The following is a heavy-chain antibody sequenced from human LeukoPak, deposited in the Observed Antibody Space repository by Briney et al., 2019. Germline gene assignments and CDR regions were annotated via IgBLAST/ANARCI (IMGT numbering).Heavy chain of an antibody. CDR2: ISYDGSNK. J-gene: IGHJ3*02. CDR1: GFTFSSYG. Sequence: GGSLRLSCAASGFTFSSYGMHWVRQAPGKGLEWVAVISYDGSNKYYADSEKGRFTISRDNSKNTLYLQMNSLRAEDTAVYYCAKGESRGDAFDIWGQGTMVTVSS. CDR3: AKGESRGDAFDI. V-gene: IGHV3-30*18.